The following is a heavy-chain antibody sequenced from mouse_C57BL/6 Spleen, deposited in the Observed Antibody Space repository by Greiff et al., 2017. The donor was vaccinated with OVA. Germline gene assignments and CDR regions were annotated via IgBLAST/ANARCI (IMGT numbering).Heavy chain of an antibody. CDR3: ARLEEYGWDWCVDV. CDR2: IYPRSGNT. D-gene: IGHD1-2*01. CDR1: GYTFTSYG. Sequence: QVQLQQSGAELARPGASVKLSCKASGYTFTSYGISWVKQRTGQGLEWIGEIYPRSGNTYYNEKFKGKATLTADKSSSTAYMELRSLTSEDSAVYFCARLEEYGWDWCVDVWGTGTTVTGSS. J-gene: IGHJ1*03. V-gene: IGHV1-81*01.